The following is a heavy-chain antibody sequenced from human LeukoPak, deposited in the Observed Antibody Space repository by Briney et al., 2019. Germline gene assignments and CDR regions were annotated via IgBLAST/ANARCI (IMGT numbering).Heavy chain of an antibody. D-gene: IGHD1-26*01. CDR1: GGSISSYY. J-gene: IGHJ3*02. Sequence: SETLSLTCTVSGGSISSYYWSWIRQPPGKGLEWIGYIYYSGSTNYNPSLKSRVTISVDTSKNQFSLKLSSVTAADTAVYYCVRHELQPAFDIWGQGTMVTVSS. CDR2: IYYSGST. CDR3: VRHELQPAFDI. V-gene: IGHV4-59*01.